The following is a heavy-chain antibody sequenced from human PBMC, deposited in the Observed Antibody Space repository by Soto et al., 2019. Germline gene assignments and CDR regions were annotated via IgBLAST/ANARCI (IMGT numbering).Heavy chain of an antibody. V-gene: IGHV3-30-3*01. J-gene: IGHJ4*02. CDR2: ISYDGSNK. Sequence: QVQLVESGGGVVQPGRSLRLSCAASGFTFSSYAMHWVRQAPGKGLEWVAVISYDGSNKYYADSVKGRFTISRDNSKNTLYLQMNSLRAEDTAVYYCARDLGDYGDLHFDYWGQGTLVTVSS. CDR1: GFTFSSYA. D-gene: IGHD4-17*01. CDR3: ARDLGDYGDLHFDY.